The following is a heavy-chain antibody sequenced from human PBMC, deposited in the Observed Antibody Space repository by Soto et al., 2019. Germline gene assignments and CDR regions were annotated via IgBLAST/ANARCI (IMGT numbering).Heavy chain of an antibody. CDR1: GYTFTSYG. J-gene: IGHJ6*02. D-gene: IGHD2-15*01. Sequence: GASVKVSCKASGYTFTSYGISWVRQAPGQGLGWMGWISAYNGNTNYAQKLQGRVTMTTDTSTSTAYMELRSLRSDDTAVYYCARTKHGVVGAGHYYYYGMDVWGQGTTVTVSS. CDR3: ARTKHGVVGAGHYYYYGMDV. V-gene: IGHV1-18*01. CDR2: ISAYNGNT.